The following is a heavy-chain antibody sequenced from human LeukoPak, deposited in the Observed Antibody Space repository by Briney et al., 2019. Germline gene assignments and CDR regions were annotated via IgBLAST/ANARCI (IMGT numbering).Heavy chain of an antibody. D-gene: IGHD3/OR15-3a*01. J-gene: IGHJ4*02. Sequence: GASVKVSCKASGYTFTSYDINWVRQATGQGLEWMGWMNPNSGNTGYAQKFQGRVTMTRNTSISTAYMELSSLRSEDTAVYYCARDSTANGFSSDYWGQGTLVTVSS. V-gene: IGHV1-8*01. CDR1: GYTFTSYD. CDR3: ARDSTANGFSSDY. CDR2: MNPNSGNT.